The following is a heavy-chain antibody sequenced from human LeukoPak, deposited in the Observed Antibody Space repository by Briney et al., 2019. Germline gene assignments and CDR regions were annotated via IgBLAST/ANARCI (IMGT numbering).Heavy chain of an antibody. Sequence: PGGSLRLSCAASGFTVSSNYMSWVRQAPGKGLVWVSRIKSDGSSTSYADSVKGRFTISRDNAKNTLYLQMNSLRAEDTAVYYCAREPYRDGYNFDYWGQGTLVTVSS. CDR2: IKSDGSST. CDR3: AREPYRDGYNFDY. J-gene: IGHJ4*02. CDR1: GFTVSSNY. D-gene: IGHD5-24*01. V-gene: IGHV3-74*01.